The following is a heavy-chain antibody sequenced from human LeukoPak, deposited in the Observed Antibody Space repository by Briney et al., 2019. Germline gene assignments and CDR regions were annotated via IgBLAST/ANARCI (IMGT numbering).Heavy chain of an antibody. V-gene: IGHV1-2*02. CDR1: GYTFTGYY. J-gene: IGHJ4*02. CDR3: ARELEVRGVILFAY. D-gene: IGHD3-10*01. CDR2: INPNSGGT. Sequence: ASVKVSCKASGYTFTGYYMHWVRQAPGQGLEWMGWINPNSGGTNYAQKFQGRVTMTRDTSISTAYMELSRLTSDDTAVYYCARELEVRGVILFAYWGQGTLVTVSS.